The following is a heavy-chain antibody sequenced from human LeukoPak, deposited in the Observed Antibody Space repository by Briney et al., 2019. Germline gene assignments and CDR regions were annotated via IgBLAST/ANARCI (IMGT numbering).Heavy chain of an antibody. Sequence: PSQTLSLTCTVSGGSISSGSYYWSWIRQPAGKGLEWIGRIYGSGSTNYNPSLKSRVTISVDTSKNQFSLKLTSVTAADTAVYYCAVYDFWRQDAFDIWGQGTMVIVSS. CDR3: AVYDFWRQDAFDI. CDR1: GGSISSGSYY. J-gene: IGHJ3*02. D-gene: IGHD3-3*01. CDR2: IYGSGST. V-gene: IGHV4-61*02.